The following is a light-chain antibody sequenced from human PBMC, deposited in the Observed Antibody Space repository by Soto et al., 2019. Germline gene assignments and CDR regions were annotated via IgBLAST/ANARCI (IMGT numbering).Light chain of an antibody. V-gene: IGLV2-11*01. CDR1: SSDVGDYKY. Sequence: QSALTQPRSVSGSPGQSVTISCTGTSSDVGDYKYVSWYRQHPGKAPKLIIYDVSERPSGVPDRFSGSKSGNTASLTISGLQAEDEADYYFCSYAGSYSYVFGTGTKLTVL. J-gene: IGLJ1*01. CDR3: CSYAGSYSYV. CDR2: DVS.